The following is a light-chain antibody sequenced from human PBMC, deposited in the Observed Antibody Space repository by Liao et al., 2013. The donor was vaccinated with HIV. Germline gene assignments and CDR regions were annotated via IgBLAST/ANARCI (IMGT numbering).Light chain of an antibody. CDR3: QVWDSSSDHPGV. Sequence: SYELTQPPSVSVAPGETARIPCGGNNIGSKSVHWYQQKPGQAPFLVMYYDSDRPSGIPERFSGSNSGNTATLTISRVEAGDEADYYCQVWDSSSDHPGVFGGGTKLTVL. CDR2: YDS. CDR1: NIGSKS. V-gene: IGLV3-21*04. J-gene: IGLJ3*02.